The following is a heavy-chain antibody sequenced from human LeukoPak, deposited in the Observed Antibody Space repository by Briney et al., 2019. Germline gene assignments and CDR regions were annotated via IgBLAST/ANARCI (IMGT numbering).Heavy chain of an antibody. CDR1: GYTFTSYD. Sequence: GASVKVSCKASGYTFTSYDINWVRQATGQGLEWMGWMNPNSGNTGYAQKFQGRVTMTRNTSISTAYMELSSLRSEDTAVYYCATVSYYYGSGSPRGPFDYWGQGTLVTVSS. V-gene: IGHV1-8*01. CDR3: ATVSYYYGSGSPRGPFDY. CDR2: MNPNSGNT. D-gene: IGHD3-10*01. J-gene: IGHJ4*02.